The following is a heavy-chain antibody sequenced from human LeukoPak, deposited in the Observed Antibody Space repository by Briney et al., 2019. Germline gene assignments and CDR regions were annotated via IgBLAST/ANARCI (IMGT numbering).Heavy chain of an antibody. J-gene: IGHJ5*02. CDR1: GYTFTSYY. CDR3: ARGLWDQSLWFGESYNWFDP. CDR2: INPSGGST. V-gene: IGHV1-46*01. D-gene: IGHD3-10*01. Sequence: ASVKVSCKASGYTFTSYYMHWVRQAPGQGLEWMGIINPSGGSTSYAQKFQGRVTMTRDTSTSTVYMELSSLRSEDTAVYYCARGLWDQSLWFGESYNWFDPWSQGTLVTVSS.